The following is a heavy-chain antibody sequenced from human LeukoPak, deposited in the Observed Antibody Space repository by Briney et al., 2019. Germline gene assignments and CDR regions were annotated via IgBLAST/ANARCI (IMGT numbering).Heavy chain of an antibody. J-gene: IGHJ3*02. Sequence: GGSLRLSCAASGFNFGDYAMHWVRQAPGKGLEWVSGLNWNSGIIAYADSVKGRFTISRDNVKNSLYLQMNSLTAEDTALYFCAKELRWFGELVDAFDIWGQGTRVTVSS. CDR3: AKELRWFGELVDAFDI. CDR2: LNWNSGII. CDR1: GFNFGDYA. V-gene: IGHV3-9*01. D-gene: IGHD3-10*01.